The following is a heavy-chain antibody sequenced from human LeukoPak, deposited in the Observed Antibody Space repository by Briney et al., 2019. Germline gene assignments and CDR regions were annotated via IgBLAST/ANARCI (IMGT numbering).Heavy chain of an antibody. CDR3: AKAGEGITMVRGVIITYYFDL. V-gene: IGHV3-23*01. CDR2: ISGSGGST. J-gene: IGHJ2*01. D-gene: IGHD3-10*01. Sequence: PGGSLRLSCAASGFTFSSYGMSWVRQAPGKGLEWVSAISGSGGSTYYADSVKGRFTISRDNSKNTLYLQMNSLRAEDTAVYYCAKAGEGITMVRGVIITYYFDLWGRGTLVTVSS. CDR1: GFTFSSYG.